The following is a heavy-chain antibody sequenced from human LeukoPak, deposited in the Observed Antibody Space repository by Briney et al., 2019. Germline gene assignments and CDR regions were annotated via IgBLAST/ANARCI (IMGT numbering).Heavy chain of an antibody. Sequence: GEALRISCKGSGYSFTSYWIGWVRQMPGKGLEWMGIIYPGDSDTRYSPSFQGQVTISADKSIRTAYLQWSSLTASDTAMYYCARLAYSNLNWSAPWGQGTLVTVSS. CDR2: IYPGDSDT. D-gene: IGHD4-11*01. CDR1: GYSFTSYW. J-gene: IGHJ5*02. V-gene: IGHV5-51*01. CDR3: ARLAYSNLNWSAP.